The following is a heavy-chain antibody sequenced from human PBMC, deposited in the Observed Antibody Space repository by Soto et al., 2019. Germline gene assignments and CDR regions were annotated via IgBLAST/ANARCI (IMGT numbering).Heavy chain of an antibody. CDR2: ISYDGSNK. D-gene: IGHD6-13*01. CDR1: GFTFSSYG. Sequence: QVQLVESGGGVVQPGRSLRLSCAASGFTFSSYGMHWVRQAPGKGLEWVAVISYDGSNKYYADSVKGRFTISRDNSKNTLYLQMNSLRAEDTAVYYCAKDSPRYSSSWHGVDYWGQGTLVTVSS. V-gene: IGHV3-30*18. J-gene: IGHJ4*02. CDR3: AKDSPRYSSSWHGVDY.